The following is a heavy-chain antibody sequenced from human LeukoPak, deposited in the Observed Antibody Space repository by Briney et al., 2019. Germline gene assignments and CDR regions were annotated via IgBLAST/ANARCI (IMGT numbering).Heavy chain of an antibody. CDR3: AKDHKGIYGDYSYYFDY. Sequence: PGGSLRLSCAASGFTFSSYAMSWVRQAPGKGLEWVSAISGSGGRTYYADSVKGRFTISRDNSKNTLYLQMNSLRAEDTAVYYCAKDHKGIYGDYSYYFDYWGQGTLVTVSS. CDR1: GFTFSSYA. CDR2: ISGSGGRT. V-gene: IGHV3-23*01. J-gene: IGHJ4*02. D-gene: IGHD4-17*01.